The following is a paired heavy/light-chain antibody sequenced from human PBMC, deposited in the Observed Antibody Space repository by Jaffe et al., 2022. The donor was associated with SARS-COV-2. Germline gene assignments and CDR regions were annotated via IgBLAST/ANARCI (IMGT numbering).Light chain of an antibody. CDR1: NIKTKN. CDR2: YDS. V-gene: IGLV3-21*04. CDR3: QVWDSSSDHYV. Sequence: SYVLTQPPSVSVAPGKTARISCGGDNIKTKNVHWYQQKPGQAPVLVIYYDSDRPSGIPERFSGSNSGNTATLTISRVEAGDEADYYCQVWDSSSDHYVFGPGTKVSVL. J-gene: IGLJ1*01.
Heavy chain of an antibody. Sequence: QVQLVESGGGLVKPGGSLRLSCAVSGFAFSDYYMTWIRQAPGKGLEWISYISSGGITTYYADSIKGRFTISRDNAKNSLYLQMNSLRAEDTAVYYCARGSRHDRTAAAGTFDSWGQGTLVTVSS. D-gene: IGHD6-13*01. CDR2: ISSGGITT. J-gene: IGHJ4*02. CDR1: GFAFSDYY. V-gene: IGHV3-11*01. CDR3: ARGSRHDRTAAAGTFDS.